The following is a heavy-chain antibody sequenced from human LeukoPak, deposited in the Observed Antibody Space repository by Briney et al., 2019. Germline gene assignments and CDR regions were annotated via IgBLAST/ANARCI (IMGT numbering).Heavy chain of an antibody. Sequence: ASVKVSCKASGYTFTSYGISWVRRAPGQGLEWMGWISAYNGNTNYAQKLQGRVTMTTDTSTSTVYMELSRLRSDDTAVYYCARWGKYYYDSSGYYYWGQGTLVSVSS. CDR3: ARWGKYYYDSSGYYY. J-gene: IGHJ4*02. CDR1: GYTFTSYG. D-gene: IGHD3-22*01. CDR2: ISAYNGNT. V-gene: IGHV1-18*01.